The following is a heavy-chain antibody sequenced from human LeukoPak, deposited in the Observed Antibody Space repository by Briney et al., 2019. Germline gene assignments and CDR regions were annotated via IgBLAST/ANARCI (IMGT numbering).Heavy chain of an antibody. V-gene: IGHV4-61*01. CDR1: GYSINSGYY. J-gene: IGHJ5*02. Sequence: SETLSLTCTVSGYSINSGYYWGWIRQSPGKGLEWIGYIYYSGSTNFNPSLKSRVTISVDTSKNQFSLKLSSVTAADTAVYYCARASSGWYNWFDPWGQGTLVTVSS. D-gene: IGHD6-19*01. CDR3: ARASSGWYNWFDP. CDR2: IYYSGST.